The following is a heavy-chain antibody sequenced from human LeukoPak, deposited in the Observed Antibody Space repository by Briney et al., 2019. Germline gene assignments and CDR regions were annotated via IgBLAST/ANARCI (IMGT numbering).Heavy chain of an antibody. V-gene: IGHV3-66*02. D-gene: IGHD5-12*01. J-gene: IGHJ4*02. CDR3: ARVGYSGWNLEY. CDR1: GFTVSSNY. Sequence: GGSLRLSCAASGFTVSSNYMSWVRQAPGKGLEWVSIIYSGGSTYYTDSVKGRFTISRDNSKNTLYLHVDSLRAEDTAVYYCARVGYSGWNLEYWGQGTLVTVSS. CDR2: IYSGGST.